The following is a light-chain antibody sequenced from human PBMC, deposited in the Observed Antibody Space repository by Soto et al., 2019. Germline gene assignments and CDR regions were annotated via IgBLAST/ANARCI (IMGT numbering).Light chain of an antibody. Sequence: DIQMTQSPSSLSASVGDRVTITCRASQSISFYLNWYQQKPGNAPKVLIYAASNLQTGVPSRFSGSGSGTDFTLTINSLQPEDFATYSCQQSYSNPITFGQGTRLEIK. CDR2: AAS. J-gene: IGKJ5*01. CDR1: QSISFY. CDR3: QQSYSNPIT. V-gene: IGKV1-39*01.